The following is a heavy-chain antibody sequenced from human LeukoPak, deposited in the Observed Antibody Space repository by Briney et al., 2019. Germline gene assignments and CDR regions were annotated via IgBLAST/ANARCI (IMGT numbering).Heavy chain of an antibody. V-gene: IGHV3-15*01. CDR2: IKSKTDDGTT. Sequence: GGSLRLSCAASGFTFSNARMSWVRQAPGKGLEWVGRIKSKTDDGTTDYAAPVKGRFTISIDDSKNTLYMQMNRVKTEDTAVYYCATLMATVTPPLDYWGQGTLVTVSS. CDR3: ATLMATVTPPLDY. D-gene: IGHD4-17*01. CDR1: GFTFSNAR. J-gene: IGHJ4*02.